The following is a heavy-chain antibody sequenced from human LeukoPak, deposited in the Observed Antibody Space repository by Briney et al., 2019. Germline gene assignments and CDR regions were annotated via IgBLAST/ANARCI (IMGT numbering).Heavy chain of an antibody. D-gene: IGHD3-10*01. V-gene: IGHV3-74*03. CDR2: IRSDGAGT. CDR3: ARAGLAGHDAFDI. CDR1: GFTFSSYW. Sequence: GGSLRLSCAASGFTFSSYWMHWVRQAPGKGLVWVSRIRSDGAGTTYADSVKGRFTISRDHAENTLYLQMNSLRADDTAVYYCARAGLAGHDAFDIWGQGTVVTVSS. J-gene: IGHJ3*02.